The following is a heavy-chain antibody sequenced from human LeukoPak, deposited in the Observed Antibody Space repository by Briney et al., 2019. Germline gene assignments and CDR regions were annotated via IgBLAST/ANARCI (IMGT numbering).Heavy chain of an antibody. CDR1: GYAFTTNG. CDR3: ARGMLLFGELGFH. Sequence: GASVKVTCKASGYAFTTNGFTWVRQPPAQGLERMGWISTSNDNTNYAQKLQGRVTMTTDISTSTAYMELRSLRSDDTAVYYCARGMLLFGELGFHWGQGTLVTVSS. V-gene: IGHV1-18*01. J-gene: IGHJ4*02. D-gene: IGHD3-10*01. CDR2: ISTSNDNT.